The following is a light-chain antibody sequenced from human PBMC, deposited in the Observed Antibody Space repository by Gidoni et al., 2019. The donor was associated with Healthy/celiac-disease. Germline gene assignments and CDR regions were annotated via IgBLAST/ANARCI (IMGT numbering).Light chain of an antibody. J-gene: IGKJ2*01. CDR2: GAS. CDR3: QQYGSSYT. CDR1: QSVSSSY. Sequence: IVFTQSPGTLSLSPGERATLSCRASQSVSSSYLAWYQQKPGQAPRLLIYGASSRATGIPDRFSGSGSGTDFTLTISRLEPEDFAVYNCQQYGSSYTFGQGTKLEIK. V-gene: IGKV3-20*01.